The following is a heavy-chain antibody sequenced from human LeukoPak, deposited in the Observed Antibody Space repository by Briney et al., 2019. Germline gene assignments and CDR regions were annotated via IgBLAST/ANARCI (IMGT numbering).Heavy chain of an antibody. CDR2: LSGSGGST. CDR1: GFTFSSYA. Sequence: GGSLRLSCAASGFTFSSYAMSWVRQAPGKGLEWVSALSGSGGSTYYADSVKGRCTISRDNSKNTLYLQMNSLRAEDTAVYYCAKTPSSSWYPRNHFDYWGRGTLVTVSS. V-gene: IGHV3-23*01. D-gene: IGHD6-13*01. CDR3: AKTPSSSWYPRNHFDY. J-gene: IGHJ4*02.